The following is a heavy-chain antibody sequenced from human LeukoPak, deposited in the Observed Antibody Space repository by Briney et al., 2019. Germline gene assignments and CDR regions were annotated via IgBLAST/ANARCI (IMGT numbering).Heavy chain of an antibody. CDR1: GGTFSNYA. J-gene: IGHJ4*02. CDR2: IIPIFGTA. CDR3: AIVGATNSFDY. D-gene: IGHD1-26*01. Sequence: GASVKVSCKASGGTFSNYAISWVRQAPGQGLEWMGGIIPIFGTANYAQKFQGRVTITTDESTSTAYMELSSLRSEDTAVYYCAIVGATNSFDYWGQGTLVTVSS. V-gene: IGHV1-69*05.